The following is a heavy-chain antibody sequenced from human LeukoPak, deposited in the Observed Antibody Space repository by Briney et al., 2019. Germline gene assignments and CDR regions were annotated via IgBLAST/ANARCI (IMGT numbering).Heavy chain of an antibody. V-gene: IGHV3-23*01. J-gene: IGHJ4*02. Sequence: PGGTLRLSCVGSGFTFSTHGMNWVRQAPGKGLEWLSGIGGSGIGHSTHYADSVKGRFTISRDNSRNMVYLQMDSLRAEDTALYYCARDSGWLRYHDWGQGALVTVSS. CDR1: GFTFSTHG. CDR2: IGGSGIGHST. D-gene: IGHD5-12*01. CDR3: ARDSGWLRYHD.